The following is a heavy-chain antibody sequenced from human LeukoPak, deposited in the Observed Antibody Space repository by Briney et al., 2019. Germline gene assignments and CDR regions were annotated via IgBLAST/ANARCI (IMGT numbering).Heavy chain of an antibody. Sequence: ASVKVSCKASGYTFTDNHMYWIRQAPGQGPECMGWINPNSGGTNYAQKFQGRITMTRDTSISTAYMELSRLTSDDTAIYFCASELGRNAFDIWGQGTMVTVSP. CDR1: GYTFTDNH. D-gene: IGHD7-27*01. J-gene: IGHJ3*02. CDR2: INPNSGGT. V-gene: IGHV1-2*02. CDR3: ASELGRNAFDI.